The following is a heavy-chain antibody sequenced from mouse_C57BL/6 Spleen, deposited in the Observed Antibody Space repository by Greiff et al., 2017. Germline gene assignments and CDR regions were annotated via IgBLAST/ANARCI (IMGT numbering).Heavy chain of an antibody. CDR3: ASTGTSSFDY. Sequence: EVKVEESGPELVKPGASVKISCKASGYSFTGYYMHWVKQSSEKSLEWIGEINPSTGGTSYNQKFKGKATLTVDKSSSTAYMQLKSLTSEDSAVYYCASTGTSSFDYWGQGTTLTVSS. J-gene: IGHJ2*01. D-gene: IGHD4-1*02. CDR1: GYSFTGYY. V-gene: IGHV1-43*01. CDR2: INPSTGGT.